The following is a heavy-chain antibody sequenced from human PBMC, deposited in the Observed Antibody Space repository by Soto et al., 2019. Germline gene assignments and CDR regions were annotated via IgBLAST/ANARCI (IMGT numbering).Heavy chain of an antibody. CDR1: GFIFRDYL. D-gene: IGHD2-21*02. CDR3: ARVATRLQSMEVLEY. CDR2: LSFDGTAE. Sequence: QVQLVESGGGVVQHGTSLRLSCKASGFIFRDYLIHWVRQAPGKGLEWLAVLSFDGTAEYYVDSTRGRFTISRDIPKSTTYLVINNVRREDTAMYYCARVATRLQSMEVLEYWGQGTLVTVPS. J-gene: IGHJ4*02. V-gene: IGHV3-30*03.